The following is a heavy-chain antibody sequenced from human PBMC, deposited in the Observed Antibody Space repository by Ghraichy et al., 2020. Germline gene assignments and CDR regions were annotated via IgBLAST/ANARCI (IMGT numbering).Heavy chain of an antibody. J-gene: IGHJ4*02. CDR3: TTRVRYFDWTSFTQIPFDY. CDR2: IKSKTDGETT. CDR1: GFTFSNAW. Sequence: GGSLRLSCAASGFTFSNAWMSWVRQAPGKGLEWVGRIKSKTDGETTDYAAPVKGRFTISRDDSINTLYLQMNSLKTEDTAVYYCTTRVRYFDWTSFTQIPFDYWGQGTLVTVSS. D-gene: IGHD3-9*01. V-gene: IGHV3-15*01.